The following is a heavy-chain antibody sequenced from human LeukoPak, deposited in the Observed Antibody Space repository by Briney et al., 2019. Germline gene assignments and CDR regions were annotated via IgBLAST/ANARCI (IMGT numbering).Heavy chain of an antibody. CDR3: ATSRNLFGELFNGVDV. J-gene: IGHJ6*02. D-gene: IGHD3-10*01. CDR1: GYTLSELS. Sequence: ASVKVSCKVSGYTLSELSMHWVRQGPGKGLEWMGGFDSDSSETIYAQNFQGRVTLTEDTATDTAYMELKSLRSEDTAVYYCATSRNLFGELFNGVDVWGQGTAVTVSS. V-gene: IGHV1-24*01. CDR2: FDSDSSET.